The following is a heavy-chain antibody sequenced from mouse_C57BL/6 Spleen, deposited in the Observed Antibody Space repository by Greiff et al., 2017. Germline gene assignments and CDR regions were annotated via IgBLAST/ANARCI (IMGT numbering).Heavy chain of an antibody. J-gene: IGHJ2*01. CDR3: ALYDDYAIDY. V-gene: IGHV1-7*01. CDR2: INPSSGYT. D-gene: IGHD2-3*01. Sequence: QVQLQQSGAELVKPGASVKISCQASGYTFTDYYINWVKQRPGQGLEWIGYINPSSGYTKYNQKFKDKATLTADKSSSTAYMQLSSLTYEDSAVYYCALYDDYAIDYWGQGTTLTASS. CDR1: GYTFTDYY.